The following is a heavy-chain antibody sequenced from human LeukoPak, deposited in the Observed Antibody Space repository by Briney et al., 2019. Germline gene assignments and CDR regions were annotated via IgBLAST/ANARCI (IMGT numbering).Heavy chain of an antibody. J-gene: IGHJ4*02. CDR2: ITGSTKYI. V-gene: IGHV3-21*01. CDR1: GFTFNTYT. Sequence: GGSLRLSCAASGFTFNTYTMNWVRQAPGKGLEWVSAITGSTKYIPSNIYYADAVQGRFTISRDNSKNTLFLQMNSLRAEDTAVYYCAKDEGIAGRPRGLDYWGQGTLVTVSS. D-gene: IGHD6-13*01. CDR3: AKDEGIAGRPRGLDY.